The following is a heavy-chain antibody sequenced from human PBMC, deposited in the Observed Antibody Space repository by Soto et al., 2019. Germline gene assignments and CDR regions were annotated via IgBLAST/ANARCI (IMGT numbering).Heavy chain of an antibody. CDR3: ARLLRGSYYYNGMAV. V-gene: IGHV1-8*02. CDR2: INPNSGKT. CDR1: GYTFTGYY. D-gene: IGHD3-10*01. Sequence: ASVKVSCKASGYTFTGYYMHWVRQATGQGLEWMGWINPNSGKTDYAQKFQGRVTMTWDTSISTAYMELSSLRSEDTAVYSCARLLRGSYYYNGMAVWGQGTTVTVSS. J-gene: IGHJ6*02.